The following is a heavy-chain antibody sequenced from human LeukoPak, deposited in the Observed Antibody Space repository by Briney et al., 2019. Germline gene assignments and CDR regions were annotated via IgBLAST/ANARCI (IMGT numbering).Heavy chain of an antibody. CDR2: IRYLGST. Sequence: SETLSLTCTVSRGSMSSGTYYWGWIRQPPGKGLEWIASIRYLGSTFYNPSLQSRVTISVDTPKNQFSLKLSSVTAADTAVYYCARLKMDTLAARVNAFDIWGQGAMVTVSS. J-gene: IGHJ3*02. V-gene: IGHV4-39*01. CDR3: ARLKMDTLAARVNAFDI. CDR1: RGSMSSGTYY. D-gene: IGHD6-25*01.